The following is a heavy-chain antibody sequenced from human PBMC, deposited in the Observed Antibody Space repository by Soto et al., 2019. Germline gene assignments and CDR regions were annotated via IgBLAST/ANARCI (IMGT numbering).Heavy chain of an antibody. CDR3: AKASGYSGYVDY. J-gene: IGHJ4*02. D-gene: IGHD5-12*01. CDR1: GFTFSSYA. Sequence: LSLTCAASGFTFSSYAMSWVRQAPGKGLEWVSAISGSGGSTYYADSVKGRFTISRDNSKNTLYLQMNSLRAEDTAVYYCAKASGYSGYVDYWGQGTLVTVSS. V-gene: IGHV3-23*01. CDR2: ISGSGGST.